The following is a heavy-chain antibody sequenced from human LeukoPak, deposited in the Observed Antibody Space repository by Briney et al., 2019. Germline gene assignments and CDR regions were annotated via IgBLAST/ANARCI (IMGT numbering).Heavy chain of an antibody. Sequence: GGSLRLSCTASLFTLSSYRMNWLRHAPGKGLEWVRHFSRCSSTIYYTKSRKGRFTTSRDNAKNSLNLQMNSLRVEDTAVYYCARELQVQFDYWGQGTLVTVSS. J-gene: IGHJ4*02. CDR3: ARELQVQFDY. CDR2: FSRCSSTI. V-gene: IGHV3-48*04. CDR1: LFTLSSYR. D-gene: IGHD4-11*01.